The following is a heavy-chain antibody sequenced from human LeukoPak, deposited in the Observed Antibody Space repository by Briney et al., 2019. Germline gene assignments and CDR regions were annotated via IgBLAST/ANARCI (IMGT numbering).Heavy chain of an antibody. J-gene: IGHJ4*02. CDR1: GGSINSHF. CDR3: ARDGGGTEFDY. D-gene: IGHD1-26*01. Sequence: PSETLSLTCTVSGGSINSHFWSWIRQPPGKALEWMGYIYYSGVTNYNPSLKSRVTISVDTSKNQFSLRLSSLTAADTAVYYCARDGGGTEFDYWGQGTLVTVSS. CDR2: IYYSGVT. V-gene: IGHV4-59*11.